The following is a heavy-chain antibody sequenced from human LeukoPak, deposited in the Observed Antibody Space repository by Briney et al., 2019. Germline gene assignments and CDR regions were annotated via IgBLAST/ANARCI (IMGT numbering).Heavy chain of an antibody. CDR3: ARAGAAAGTPFDY. Sequence: ASVKVSYKASGYTFSSYGISWVRQAPGQGLEWMVWITSYNGNTKYAQQLQGRVTMTTDTSTGTAYMELRSLRSDDTAVYYCARAGAAAGTPFDYWGQGTLVTVSS. CDR1: GYTFSSYG. D-gene: IGHD6-13*01. J-gene: IGHJ4*02. CDR2: ITSYNGNT. V-gene: IGHV1-18*01.